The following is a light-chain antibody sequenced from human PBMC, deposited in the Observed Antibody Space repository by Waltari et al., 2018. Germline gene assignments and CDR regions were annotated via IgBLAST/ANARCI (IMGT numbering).Light chain of an antibody. V-gene: IGKV3-15*01. CDR2: DAS. Sequence: EKVLTQSPATVSVSPGERVTLSYRASQSVASNIAWYQQRPGQAPRLVIYDASTRASGIPGRFSGGGSGTDFTLTISGLQSEDCALYYCQQYNDWYSFGQGTKVEIK. CDR3: QQYNDWYS. J-gene: IGKJ2*03. CDR1: QSVASN.